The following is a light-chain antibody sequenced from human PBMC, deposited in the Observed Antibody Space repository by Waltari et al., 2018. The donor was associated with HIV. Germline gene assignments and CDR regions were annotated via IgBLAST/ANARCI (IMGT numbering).Light chain of an antibody. CDR3: SSYTSSRTVV. Sequence: QSALTQPASVSGSPGQSITLSCTGASSDVGRYNYVSWYQHHPGKAPKLIIYDVSNRPAGDSHIFSCSKSGTTASLTISGLQAEDEADYYCSSYTSSRTVVFGGGTKLTVL. V-gene: IGLV2-14*03. J-gene: IGLJ2*01. CDR1: SSDVGRYNY. CDR2: DVS.